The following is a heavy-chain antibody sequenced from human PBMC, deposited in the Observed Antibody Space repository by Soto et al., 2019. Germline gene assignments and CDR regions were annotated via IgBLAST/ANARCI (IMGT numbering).Heavy chain of an antibody. Sequence: GGSLRLSCAASGFTFSSYAIRWVRQAPGKGLEWVSLISGSGGTTYYADSVKGRFTISRDNSKNTLYLQMNSLRAEDTAVYYCAKVHGSGNYHNFPDYWGQGTLVTVSS. J-gene: IGHJ4*02. CDR2: ISGSGGTT. CDR1: GFTFSSYA. V-gene: IGHV3-23*01. CDR3: AKVHGSGNYHNFPDY. D-gene: IGHD3-10*01.